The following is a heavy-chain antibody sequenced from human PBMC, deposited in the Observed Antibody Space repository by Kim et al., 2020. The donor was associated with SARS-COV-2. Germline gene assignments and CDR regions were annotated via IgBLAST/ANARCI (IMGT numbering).Heavy chain of an antibody. CDR3: ASVASEVGATVDY. CDR2: IYHSGST. D-gene: IGHD1-26*01. CDR1: GGSISSSNW. V-gene: IGHV4-4*02. Sequence: SETLSLTCAVSGGSISSSNWWSWVRQPPGKGLEWIVEIYHSGSTNYNPSLKSRVTISVDKSKNQFSLKLSSVTAADTAVYYCASVASEVGATVDYWGQGTLVTVSS. J-gene: IGHJ4*02.